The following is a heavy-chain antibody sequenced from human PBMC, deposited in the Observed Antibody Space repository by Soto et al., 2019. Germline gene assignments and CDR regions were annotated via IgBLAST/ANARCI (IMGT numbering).Heavy chain of an antibody. V-gene: IGHV3-30*03. J-gene: IGHJ4*02. CDR3: AGSRVLAATTTTLLGY. CDR2: ISYDGSNK. D-gene: IGHD2-15*01. CDR1: GFTFSAFS. Sequence: GGYLRLSCAGSGFTFSAFSMNWGRQAPGKGLEWVAVISYDGSNKYYADSVKGRFTLSRDNSKNTLYLQMNSLRAEDTAVYYCAGSRVLAATTTTLLGYSGQGTLVTVSS.